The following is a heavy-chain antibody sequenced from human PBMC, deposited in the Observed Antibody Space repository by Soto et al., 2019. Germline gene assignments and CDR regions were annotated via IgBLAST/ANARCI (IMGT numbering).Heavy chain of an antibody. CDR3: ASLSRLGPQSAFDY. CDR1: GYIFANYW. J-gene: IGHJ4*02. V-gene: IGHV5-51*01. CDR2: IYGVDSDT. Sequence: GESLKISCSVSGYIFANYWIGWVRQMPGKGLEWMGIIYGVDSDTKYSPSFQGRVTISADKSIFTAYLQWRSLKASDTAMYYCASLSRLGPQSAFDYWGQGALVTVSS. D-gene: IGHD1-26*01.